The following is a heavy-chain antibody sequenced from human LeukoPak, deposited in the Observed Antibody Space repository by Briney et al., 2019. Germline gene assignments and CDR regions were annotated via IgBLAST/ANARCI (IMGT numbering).Heavy chain of an antibody. CDR1: GGSVSSYY. CDR3: ARAEYYFDY. Sequence: SETLSLTCTVSGGSVSSYYWSWIRQPPGKGLEWIGYIYYSGSTNYNPSLKSRVTISVDTSKNEFSLKLSSVTAADTAVYYCARAEYYFDYWGQGTLVTVSS. D-gene: IGHD3-10*01. CDR2: IYYSGST. V-gene: IGHV4-59*02. J-gene: IGHJ4*02.